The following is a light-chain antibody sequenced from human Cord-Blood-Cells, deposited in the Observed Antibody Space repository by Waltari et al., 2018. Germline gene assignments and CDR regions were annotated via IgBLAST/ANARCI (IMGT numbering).Light chain of an antibody. V-gene: IGKV2-28*01. J-gene: IGKJ2*03. CDR1: QSLLHSNGYNY. CDR3: MQALQTPYS. Sequence: DIVMTQSPLSLPVTPGEPASIYCRSSQSLLHSNGYNYLDWYLQKPGQSPQLLIYLGSNRASGVPDRFSGSGSGTDCTLKISRVEAEDVGVYYCMQALQTPYSFGQGTKLEIK. CDR2: LGS.